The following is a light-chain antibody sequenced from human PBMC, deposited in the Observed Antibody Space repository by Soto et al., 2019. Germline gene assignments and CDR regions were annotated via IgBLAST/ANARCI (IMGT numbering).Light chain of an antibody. Sequence: QSVLTQPPSASGTPGQSVTISCSGRSSNIGSNYVYWYQQLPGTAPKLLIYRNNQRPSGVPDRFSGSKSGTSASLAISGLRSEDEADYYCAAWDDSLSAHVVFGGGTKVTVL. CDR3: AAWDDSLSAHVV. CDR1: SSNIGSNY. J-gene: IGLJ2*01. CDR2: RNN. V-gene: IGLV1-47*01.